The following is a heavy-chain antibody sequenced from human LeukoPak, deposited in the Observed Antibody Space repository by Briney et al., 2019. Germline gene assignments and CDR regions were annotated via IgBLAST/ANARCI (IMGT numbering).Heavy chain of an antibody. D-gene: IGHD3-22*01. CDR3: ARDYYDRNYFDY. V-gene: IGHV1-46*01. CDR1: VYTXTSYH. J-gene: IGHJ4*02. Sequence: ASVKVSCKASVYTXTSYHIHGVRQAPGQGLDGMGIINPSGGSTNYAQKFQGRVTMTWDPSTSTVYMELSSLRSEDTAVYYCARDYYDRNYFDYWGKGTLVTVSS. CDR2: INPSGGST.